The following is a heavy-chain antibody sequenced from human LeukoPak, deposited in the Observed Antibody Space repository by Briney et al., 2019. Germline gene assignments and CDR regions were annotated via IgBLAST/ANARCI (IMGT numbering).Heavy chain of an antibody. CDR2: IKQDGSEK. V-gene: IGHV3-7*03. CDR3: AKTKFTTGNIAAAGPDNYYYGMDV. J-gene: IGHJ6*02. D-gene: IGHD6-13*01. CDR1: GFTFSSYW. Sequence: GGSLRLSCAASGFTFSSYWMSWVRQAPGKGLEWVANIKQDGSEKYYVDSVKGRFTISRDNAKNSLYLQMNSLRAEDTAVYYCAKTKFTTGNIAAAGPDNYYYGMDVWGQGTTVTVSS.